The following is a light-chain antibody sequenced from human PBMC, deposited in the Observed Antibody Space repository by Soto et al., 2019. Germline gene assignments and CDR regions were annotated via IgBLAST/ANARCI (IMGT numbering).Light chain of an antibody. CDR1: SGSIASNY. Sequence: NFMLTQPHSVSESPGKTVTISCTRSSGSIASNYVQWYQQRPGSAPTTVIYEDNQRPSGVPDRFSGSIDSSSNSASHTISGLKTEDEADYYCQSYDSSSVVFGGGTKVTVL. J-gene: IGLJ2*01. CDR3: QSYDSSSVV. V-gene: IGLV6-57*04. CDR2: EDN.